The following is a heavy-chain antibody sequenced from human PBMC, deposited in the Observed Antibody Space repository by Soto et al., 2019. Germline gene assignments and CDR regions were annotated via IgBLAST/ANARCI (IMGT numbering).Heavy chain of an antibody. CDR2: ISWNSGSI. V-gene: IGHV3-9*01. Sequence: EVQLVESGGGLVQPGRSLRLSCAASGFTFDDYAMHWVRQAPGKGLEWVSGISWNSGSIGYADSVKGRFTISRDNAKNSLYLQMNSLRAEDTALYYCAKEPLPHIVVARGAFDIWGQGTMVTVSS. J-gene: IGHJ3*02. CDR1: GFTFDDYA. D-gene: IGHD2-21*01. CDR3: AKEPLPHIVVARGAFDI.